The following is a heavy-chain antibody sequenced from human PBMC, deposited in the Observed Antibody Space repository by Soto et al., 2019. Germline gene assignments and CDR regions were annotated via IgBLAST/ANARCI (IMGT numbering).Heavy chain of an antibody. J-gene: IGHJ6*02. Sequence: EVSLRLSCAASGFTFSSYAMHWVRQAPGKGLEWVAVISYDGSNKYYADSVKGRFTISRDNSKNTLYLQMNSLRAEDTVVYYCARDTRKRIDIIGYYGMDGWGQGTTVTVS. CDR1: GFTFSSYA. D-gene: IGHD2-15*01. CDR3: ARDTRKRIDIIGYYGMDG. CDR2: ISYDGSNK. V-gene: IGHV3-30-3*01.